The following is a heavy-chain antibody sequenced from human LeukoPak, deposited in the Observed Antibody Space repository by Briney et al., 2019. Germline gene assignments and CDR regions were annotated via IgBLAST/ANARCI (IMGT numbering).Heavy chain of an antibody. V-gene: IGHV2-5*02. CDR1: GFSLSTSGVG. CDR3: ARITVTTVQFDY. CDR2: IYWDDDK. J-gene: IGHJ4*02. Sequence: FGPTLVKPTQTLTLTCTFSGFSLSTSGVGVGWIRQPPGKALEWLALIYWDDDKRYSPSLKSRLTITKDTSKNQVVLTMTNMDPVDTATYYCARITVTTVQFDYWGQGTLVTVSS. D-gene: IGHD4-11*01.